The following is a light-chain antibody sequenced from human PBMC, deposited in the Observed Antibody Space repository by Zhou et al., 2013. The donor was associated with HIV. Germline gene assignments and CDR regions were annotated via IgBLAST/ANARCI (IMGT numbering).Light chain of an antibody. CDR2: DAS. CDR3: QQYDSLPPT. Sequence: DIQMTQSPSTLSASVGDRVTITCRASQSISSWLAWYQQKPGKAPNLLIYDASTLETGVPSTFSGSGSGTDFTFTISSLQPEDIATYYCQQYDSLPPTFGQGTKVEIK. CDR1: QSISSW. J-gene: IGKJ1*01. V-gene: IGKV1-33*01.